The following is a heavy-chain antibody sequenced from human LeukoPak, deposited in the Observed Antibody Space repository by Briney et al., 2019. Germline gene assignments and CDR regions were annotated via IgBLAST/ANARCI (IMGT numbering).Heavy chain of an antibody. CDR3: ARLYGWFDP. D-gene: IGHD3-10*01. Sequence: SETLSLTCAVYGGSFSGYYWSWIRQPPGEGLEWIGEINHSGSTNYNPSLKSRVTISVDTSKNQFSLKLSSVTAADTAVYYCARLYGWFDPWGQGTLVTVSS. V-gene: IGHV4-34*01. CDR1: GGSFSGYY. CDR2: INHSGST. J-gene: IGHJ5*02.